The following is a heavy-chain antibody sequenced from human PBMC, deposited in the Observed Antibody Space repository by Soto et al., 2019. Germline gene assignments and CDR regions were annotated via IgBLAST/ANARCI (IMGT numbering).Heavy chain of an antibody. V-gene: IGHV4-4*07. CDR2: INTSGNT. J-gene: IGHJ4*02. D-gene: IGHD1-7*01. CDR3: ERESGDNWDYEAY. Sequence: QVQLQESGPGLVRPLETLSLTCKVSGGSITSYRWSWIRQSAGKGLEWIGRINTSGNTHYNPSLKSRVTVSIDTSQNQFFLTVTSVTAADSAVYYCERESGDNWDYEAYWGQGTPVTVSS. CDR1: GGSITSYR.